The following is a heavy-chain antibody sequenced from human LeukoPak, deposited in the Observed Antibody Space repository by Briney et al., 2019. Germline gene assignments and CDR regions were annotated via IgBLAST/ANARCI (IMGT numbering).Heavy chain of an antibody. CDR2: IRSDGSNK. D-gene: IGHD6-19*01. CDR3: ARILDSAWRELGY. V-gene: IGHV3-30*02. Sequence: QAGGSLRLSCAGSGFSFSSYGMHWVRQAPGKGLECMAFIRSDGSNKYYADSVKGRFTISRDNSKNTLYLQMNSLRAEDTAVYYCARILDSAWRELGYWGQGTLVTVSS. CDR1: GFSFSSYG. J-gene: IGHJ4*02.